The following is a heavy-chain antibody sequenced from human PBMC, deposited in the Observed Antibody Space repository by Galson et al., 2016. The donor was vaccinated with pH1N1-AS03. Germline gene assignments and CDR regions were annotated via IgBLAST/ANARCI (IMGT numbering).Heavy chain of an antibody. CDR3: AKSSSSWYSAWSGYNYFDH. D-gene: IGHD6-13*01. Sequence: SLRLSCAASGFNFDDYGMHWVRQAPGKGLEWVSGLNSNGGSVGYADSVKGRFTISRDNAKNSLYLQMNSLRPEDTAVSYCAKSSSSWYSAWSGYNYFDHWGQGVLGTVAS. V-gene: IGHV3-9*01. J-gene: IGHJ4*02. CDR1: GFNFDDYG. CDR2: LNSNGGSV.